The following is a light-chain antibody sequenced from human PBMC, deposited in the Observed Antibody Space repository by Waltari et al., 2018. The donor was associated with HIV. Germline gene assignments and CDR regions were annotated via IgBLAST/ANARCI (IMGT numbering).Light chain of an antibody. Sequence: DIVMTQSPAILSVSPGERVTLSCRASQSVSSNLAWYQQKPGQAPRLLIYGASTRATGIPARFSGSGSGTEFTLTISSLQSEDFAVYYCQQYNTWPPRTFGQGTKLEIK. CDR3: QQYNTWPPRT. V-gene: IGKV3-15*01. CDR1: QSVSSN. J-gene: IGKJ2*01. CDR2: GAS.